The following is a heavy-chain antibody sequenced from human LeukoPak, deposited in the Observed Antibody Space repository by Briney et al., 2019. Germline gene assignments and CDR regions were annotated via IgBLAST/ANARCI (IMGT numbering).Heavy chain of an antibody. D-gene: IGHD6-6*01. Sequence: GGSLRLSCAASGFTFSSYSMNWVRQAPGKGVEWVSSISSSSSYIYYADSVKGRFTISRDNAKNSLYLQMNSLRAEDTAVYYCARSIAAPYYYYYYMDVWGKGTTVTVSS. J-gene: IGHJ6*03. CDR1: GFTFSSYS. V-gene: IGHV3-21*01. CDR3: ARSIAAPYYYYYYMDV. CDR2: ISSSSSYI.